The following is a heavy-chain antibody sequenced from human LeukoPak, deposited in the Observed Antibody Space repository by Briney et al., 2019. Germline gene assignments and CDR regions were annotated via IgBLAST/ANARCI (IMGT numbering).Heavy chain of an antibody. Sequence: SETLSLTCTVSGGSISSSSYYWGWIRQPPGQGLEWIGSIYYSGSTYYNPSLKSRVTISVDTSKNQFSLKLSSVTAADTAVYYCARLSEAAGTVDYWGQGTLVTVSS. D-gene: IGHD6-13*01. CDR3: ARLSEAAGTVDY. CDR1: GGSISSSSYY. V-gene: IGHV4-39*01. J-gene: IGHJ4*02. CDR2: IYYSGST.